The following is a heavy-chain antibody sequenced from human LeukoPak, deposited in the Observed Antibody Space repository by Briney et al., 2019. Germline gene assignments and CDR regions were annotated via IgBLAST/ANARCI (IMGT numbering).Heavy chain of an antibody. CDR1: GYTLTELS. Sequence: ASVKVSCKVSGYTLTELSMHWVRQAPGKGLEWMGGFDPEDGETIYAQKFQGRVTMTEDTSTDTAYMELSSLRSEDTAVCYCATASLCVYYYFDYWGQGTLVTVSS. D-gene: IGHD1-26*01. CDR3: ATASLCVYYYFDY. CDR2: FDPEDGET. V-gene: IGHV1-24*01. J-gene: IGHJ4*02.